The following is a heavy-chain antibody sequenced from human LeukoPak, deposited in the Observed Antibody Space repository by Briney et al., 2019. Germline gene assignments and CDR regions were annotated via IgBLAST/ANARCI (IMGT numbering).Heavy chain of an antibody. CDR3: ARVSASLGNYYYYYMDV. V-gene: IGHV3-48*04. CDR1: GFTFSSYA. D-gene: IGHD7-27*01. Sequence: PGGSLRLSCAASGFTFSSYAMNWVRQAPGKGLEWVSYISSSGSTIYYADSVKGRFTISRDNAKNSLYLQMNSLRAEDTAVYYCARVSASLGNYYYYYMDVWGKGTTVTVSS. CDR2: ISSSGSTI. J-gene: IGHJ6*03.